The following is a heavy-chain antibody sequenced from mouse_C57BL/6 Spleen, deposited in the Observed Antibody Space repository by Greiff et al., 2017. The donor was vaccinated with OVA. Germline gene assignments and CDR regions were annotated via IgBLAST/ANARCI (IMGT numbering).Heavy chain of an antibody. CDR1: GYAFSSYW. V-gene: IGHV1-80*01. Sequence: VQLQQSGAELVKPGASVKISCKASGYAFSSYWMNWVKQRPGKGLEWIGQIYPGDGDTNYNGKVKGKATLTADKSSSTAYMQLSSLTSEDSAVYFCARGGLREGNYYAMDYWGQGTSVTVSS. CDR3: ARGGLREGNYYAMDY. J-gene: IGHJ4*01. CDR2: IYPGDGDT. D-gene: IGHD2-4*01.